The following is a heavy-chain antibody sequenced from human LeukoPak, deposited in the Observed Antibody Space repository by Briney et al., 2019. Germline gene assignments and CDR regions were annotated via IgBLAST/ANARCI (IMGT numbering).Heavy chain of an antibody. CDR1: GGTFSSYA. V-gene: IGHV1-69*05. D-gene: IGHD6-13*01. CDR3: ARDIIIAAAGMDYYYYYMDV. Sequence: GASMKVSCKASGGTFSSYAISWVRQAPGQGLEWMGGIIPIFGTANYAQKFQGRVTITTDESTSTAYMELSSLRSEDTAVYYCARDIIIAAAGMDYYYYYMDVWGKGTTVTVSS. CDR2: IIPIFGTA. J-gene: IGHJ6*03.